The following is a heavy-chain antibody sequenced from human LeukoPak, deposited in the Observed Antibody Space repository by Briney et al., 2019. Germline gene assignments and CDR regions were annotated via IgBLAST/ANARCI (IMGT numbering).Heavy chain of an antibody. V-gene: IGHV3-48*04. Sequence: GGSLRLSCAASGFTFSSYAMSWVRQAPGKGLEWISYISSSSTTMYYRDSVKGRFTISRDNPKKSLYLQMNTLRVEDTAVYYCVRGSGGYDPLDFDSWGQGTLVSVSS. CDR1: GFTFSSYA. CDR2: ISSSSTTM. J-gene: IGHJ4*02. CDR3: VRGSGGYDPLDFDS. D-gene: IGHD5-12*01.